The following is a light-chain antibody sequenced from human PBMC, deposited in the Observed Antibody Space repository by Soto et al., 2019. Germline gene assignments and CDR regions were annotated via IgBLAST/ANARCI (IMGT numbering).Light chain of an antibody. Sequence: DIQMTQSPSTLSASVGDRVAITCRASQSISTWVAWYQQKPGKAPKLLLYKASTLESGVTSRFSGSGSGTEFTLTISSLQPDDFANYYCQQYNSFSRTFGQGTKLEIK. CDR1: QSISTW. CDR2: KAS. CDR3: QQYNSFSRT. V-gene: IGKV1-5*03. J-gene: IGKJ2*01.